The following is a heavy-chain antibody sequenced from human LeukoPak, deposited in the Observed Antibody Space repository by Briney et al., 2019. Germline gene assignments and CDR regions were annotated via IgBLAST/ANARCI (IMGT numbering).Heavy chain of an antibody. V-gene: IGHV4-39*07. J-gene: IGHJ4*02. CDR3: ARGTGEVRGVIIIHFDY. Sequence: SETLSLTCTVSGGSISSGGYYWSWIRQPPGKGLEWIGEINHSGSTNYNPSLKSRVTISVDTSKNQFSLKLSSVTAADTAVYYCARGTGEVRGVIIIHFDYWGQGTLVTVSS. CDR1: GGSISSGGYY. D-gene: IGHD3-10*01. CDR2: INHSGST.